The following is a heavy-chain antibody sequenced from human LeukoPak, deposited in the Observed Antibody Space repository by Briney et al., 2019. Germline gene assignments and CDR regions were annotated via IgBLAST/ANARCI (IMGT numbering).Heavy chain of an antibody. CDR3: ARDLSSGYDYAFDI. J-gene: IGHJ3*02. Sequence: GGSLRLSCAASGFTFSSYSMNWVRQAPGKGLEWVSYISSSSSYIYYADSVKGRFTISRDNAKNSLYLQMNSLRAEDTAVYYCARDLSSGYDYAFDIWGQGTMVTVSS. CDR1: GFTFSSYS. V-gene: IGHV3-21*05. D-gene: IGHD3-22*01. CDR2: ISSSSSYI.